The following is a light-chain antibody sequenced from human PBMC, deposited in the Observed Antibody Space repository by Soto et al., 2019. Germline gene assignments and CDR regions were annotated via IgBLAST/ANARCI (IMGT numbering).Light chain of an antibody. V-gene: IGKV3-20*01. CDR1: QSVSSSS. Sequence: EIVLTQSPGTLSLSPGERATLSCWASQSVSSSSLAWYQQMPGQAPRLLIYGASARATGIPDRFSGSGSGADFTLTISRREPVDFAVYYCHHYGNSLWTFGQGTKVEIK. CDR2: GAS. CDR3: HHYGNSLWT. J-gene: IGKJ1*01.